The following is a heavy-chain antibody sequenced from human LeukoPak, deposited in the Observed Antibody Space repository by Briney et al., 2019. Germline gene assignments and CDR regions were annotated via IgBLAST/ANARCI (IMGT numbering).Heavy chain of an antibody. J-gene: IGHJ4*02. Sequence: PSETLSLTCAVYGGSFSGYYWSWIRQPPGKGLEWIGEINHSGSTNYNPSLKSRVTISVDTSKNQFSLKLSSVTAADTAVYYCARGRGIAASYFDYWGQGTLVTVSS. CDR3: ARGRGIAASYFDY. CDR2: INHSGST. CDR1: GGSFSGYY. D-gene: IGHD6-13*01. V-gene: IGHV4-34*01.